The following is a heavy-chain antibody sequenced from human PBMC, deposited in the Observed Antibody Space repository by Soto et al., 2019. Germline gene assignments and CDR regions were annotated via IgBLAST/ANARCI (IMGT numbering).Heavy chain of an antibody. CDR3: ARMSPYYYVGMDV. CDR1: GGSISSYY. V-gene: IGHV4-59*01. J-gene: IGHJ6*02. D-gene: IGHD3-10*02. Sequence: PSETLSLTCTVSGGSISSYYWSWIRQPPGKGLEWIGYIYYSGSTNYNPSLKSRVTISVDTSKNQFSLKLSSVTAADTAVYYCARMSPYYYVGMDVWGQGTTVTVSS. CDR2: IYYSGST.